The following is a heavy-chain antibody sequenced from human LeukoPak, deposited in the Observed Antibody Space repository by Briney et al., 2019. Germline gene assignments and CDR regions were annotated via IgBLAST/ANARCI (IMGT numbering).Heavy chain of an antibody. J-gene: IGHJ5*02. Sequence: SETLSLTCTVSGNSFGDYYWSWIRQPAGKGLEWIGRIYTSGSTTYNPSLKSRVTMSVDTSKSQFSLNLMSVTAADTAVYYCTRDTGTTGEVKFDPWGQGTLITVSS. D-gene: IGHD4-17*01. CDR3: TRDTGTTGEVKFDP. CDR1: GNSFGDYY. V-gene: IGHV4-4*07. CDR2: IYTSGST.